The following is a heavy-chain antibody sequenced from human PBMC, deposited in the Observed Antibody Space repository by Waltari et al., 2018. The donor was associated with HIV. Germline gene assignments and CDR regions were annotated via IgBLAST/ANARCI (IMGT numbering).Heavy chain of an antibody. Sequence: QVQLVQSGPEVRTPGSSVKVSCKASGGSFTSYSIHWVRQAPGQGLEWMGRVIPMSGTAMKAQKFQARVTISADKSTTTAYMELTSLRTEDTAVYYCASARETMGVDFDFWGQGTLVTVSS. V-gene: IGHV1-69*08. D-gene: IGHD3-10*01. CDR1: GGSFTSYS. J-gene: IGHJ4*02. CDR3: ASARETMGVDFDF. CDR2: VIPMSGTA.